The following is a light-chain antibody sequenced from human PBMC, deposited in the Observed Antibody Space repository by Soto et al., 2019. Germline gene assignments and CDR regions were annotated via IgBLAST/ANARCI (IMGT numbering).Light chain of an antibody. CDR1: QSVVSTY. CDR2: GAS. J-gene: IGKJ4*01. CDR3: QQYDNLPLT. Sequence: EIVLTQSPGTLSLSPGERATLSCRASQSVVSTYLAWYQQKPGQAPRLLISGASDRATGIPDRFSGSGSGTDFTHTISRLEPEDFAVYYCQQYDNLPLTFGGGTEV. V-gene: IGKV3-20*01.